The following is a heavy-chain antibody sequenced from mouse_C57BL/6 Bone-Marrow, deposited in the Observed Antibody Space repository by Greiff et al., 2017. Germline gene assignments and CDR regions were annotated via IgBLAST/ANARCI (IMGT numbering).Heavy chain of an antibody. CDR1: GFNIKDDY. V-gene: IGHV14-4*01. Sequence: VQLQQSGAELVRPGASVKLSCTASGFNIKDDYMHWVKQRPEQGLAWIGWIDPANGDTEYASKFQGKAPITADTSSNTAYLQLSSLTSEDTAVYYCKGTARAMDYWGQGTSVTVSS. D-gene: IGHD3-2*01. CDR2: IDPANGDT. J-gene: IGHJ4*01. CDR3: KGTARAMDY.